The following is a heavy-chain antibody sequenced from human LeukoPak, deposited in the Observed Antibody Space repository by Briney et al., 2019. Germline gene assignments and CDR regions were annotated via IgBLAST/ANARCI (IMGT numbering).Heavy chain of an antibody. Sequence: ASVKVSCKVSGYTLTELSMHWVRQAPGKGLEWMGGFDPEDGETIYAQKFQGRVTMTEDTSTDTAYMELSSLRSEDTAVYYCATGMGASAMDNWSDPWGQGTLVTVSS. CDR3: ATGMGASAMDNWSDP. V-gene: IGHV1-24*01. D-gene: IGHD3-16*01. J-gene: IGHJ5*02. CDR1: GYTLTELS. CDR2: FDPEDGET.